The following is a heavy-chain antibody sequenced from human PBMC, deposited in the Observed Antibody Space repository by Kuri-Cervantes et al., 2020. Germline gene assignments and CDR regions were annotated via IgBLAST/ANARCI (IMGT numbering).Heavy chain of an antibody. J-gene: IGHJ6*02. V-gene: IGHV3-11*01. Sequence: GGSLRLSCTVSGGSISSYYWSWIRQPAGKGLEWVSYISQSGTSMIHADSVKGRFTISGDNAKNSLYLQMSSLRVEDTAIYYCARWVGGLDVWGQGTTVTVSS. CDR1: GGSISSYY. CDR3: ARWVGGLDV. CDR2: ISQSGTSM. D-gene: IGHD1-26*01.